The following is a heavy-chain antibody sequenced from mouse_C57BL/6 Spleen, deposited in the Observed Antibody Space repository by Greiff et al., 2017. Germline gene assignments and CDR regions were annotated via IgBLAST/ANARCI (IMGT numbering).Heavy chain of an antibody. CDR1: GYSITSGYY. J-gene: IGHJ1*03. Sequence: EVKLQESGPGLVKPSQSLSLTCSVTGYSITSGYYWNWIRQFPGNKLEWMGYISYDGSNNYNPSLKNRISITRDTSKNRFFLKLNSVTTEDTATYYCARRGSSHWYFDGWGTGTTVTVSS. CDR2: ISYDGSN. CDR3: ARRGSSHWYFDG. V-gene: IGHV3-6*01. D-gene: IGHD1-1*01.